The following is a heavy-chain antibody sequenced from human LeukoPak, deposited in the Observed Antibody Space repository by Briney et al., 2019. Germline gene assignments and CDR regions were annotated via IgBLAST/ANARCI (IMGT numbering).Heavy chain of an antibody. CDR3: ARVFSQQLWAFDI. Sequence: PSETLSLTCTVSGASISGYYWSWIRQPPGKGLEWIGYIYYTGSTNHNPSLKSRVTISVDTSKNQFSLRLSSVTAADTAVYYCARVFSQQLWAFDIWGQGTMVTVSS. V-gene: IGHV4-59*01. CDR2: IYYTGST. J-gene: IGHJ3*02. D-gene: IGHD6-13*01. CDR1: GASISGYY.